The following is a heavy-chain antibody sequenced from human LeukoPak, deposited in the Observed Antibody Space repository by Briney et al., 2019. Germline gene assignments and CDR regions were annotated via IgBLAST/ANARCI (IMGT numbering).Heavy chain of an antibody. D-gene: IGHD3-3*01. CDR3: ARVPNYDFWSGYSYYYYYYYMDV. V-gene: IGHV4-59*11. CDR1: GGSISSHY. J-gene: IGHJ6*03. CDR2: IYYSGST. Sequence: PSETLSLTYTVSGGSISSHYWSWIRQPPGKGLEWIGYIYYSGSTNYNPSLKSRVTISVDTSKNQFSLKLSSVTAADTAVYYCARVPNYDFWSGYSYYYYYYYMDVWGKGTTVTVSS.